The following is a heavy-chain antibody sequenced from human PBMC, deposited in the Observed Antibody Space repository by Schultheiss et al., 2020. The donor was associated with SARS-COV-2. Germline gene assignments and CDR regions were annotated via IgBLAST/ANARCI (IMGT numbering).Heavy chain of an antibody. Sequence: ASVKVSCKASGYTFTSYYMHWVRQAPGQGLEWMGWISVSNGNTNYAQNFQGRVSMTKDTSTSTAYMELRSLRSDDTAVYYCAKYRGWYARPPLLFDYWGQGILVTVSS. V-gene: IGHV1-18*04. CDR3: AKYRGWYARPPLLFDY. J-gene: IGHJ4*02. CDR1: GYTFTSYY. CDR2: ISVSNGNT. D-gene: IGHD6-19*01.